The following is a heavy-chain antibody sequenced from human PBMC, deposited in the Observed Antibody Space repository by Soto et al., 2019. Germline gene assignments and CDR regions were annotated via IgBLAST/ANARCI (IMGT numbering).Heavy chain of an antibody. V-gene: IGHV4-34*01. D-gene: IGHD3-22*01. Sequence: ETLSLTCAVYGGSFSGYYWSWIRQPPGKGLEWIGEINHSGTTKYNPSLKSRVTISVDTSKNQFSLKLSSVTAADTAVYYCASPSRFDSSGYYFDSWGQGNLVTVSS. CDR3: ASPSRFDSSGYYFDS. CDR1: GGSFSGYY. CDR2: INHSGTT. J-gene: IGHJ4*02.